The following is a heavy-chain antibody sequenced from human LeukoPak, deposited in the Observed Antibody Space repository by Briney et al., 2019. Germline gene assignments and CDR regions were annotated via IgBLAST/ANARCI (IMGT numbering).Heavy chain of an antibody. CDR1: GGSFSGYY. CDR2: INHSGST. V-gene: IGHV4-34*01. CDR3: ARGPVQYFDY. Sequence: SETLSLTCAVYGGSFSGYYRSWIRQPPGKGLEWIGEINHSGSTNYNPSLKSRVTISVDTSKNQFSLKLSSVTAADTAVYYCARGPVQYFDYWGQGTLVTVSS. J-gene: IGHJ4*02.